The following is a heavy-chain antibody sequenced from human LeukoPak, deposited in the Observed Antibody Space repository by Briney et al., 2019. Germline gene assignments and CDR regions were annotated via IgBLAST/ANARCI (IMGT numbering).Heavy chain of an antibody. D-gene: IGHD6-6*01. CDR2: ISAYNGNT. Sequence: GGSVKVSCKASGYTLTSYGISGVRQAPGQGLEWMGWISAYNGNTNYARKLQGRVTMTTDTSTSTAYMELRSLRSDDTAVYFWARGPGSSSSQGWFDPWGQGTLVTVSS. V-gene: IGHV1-18*01. CDR3: ARGPGSSSSQGWFDP. J-gene: IGHJ5*02. CDR1: GYTLTSYG.